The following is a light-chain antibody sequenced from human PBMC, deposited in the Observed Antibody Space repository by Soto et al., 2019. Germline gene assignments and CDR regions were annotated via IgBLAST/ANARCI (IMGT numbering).Light chain of an antibody. Sequence: EFVLTQSPATLSLSAGERATLSCRTSQPLTIRYLAWYQQKAGQAPRLLMYSASTRASGIPDRFSGSGSGTDFTLTISRLEPEDFAVYYCQQYGSSPWTFGQGTQVAVK. V-gene: IGKV3-20*01. CDR1: QPLTIRY. J-gene: IGKJ1*01. CDR2: SAS. CDR3: QQYGSSPWT.